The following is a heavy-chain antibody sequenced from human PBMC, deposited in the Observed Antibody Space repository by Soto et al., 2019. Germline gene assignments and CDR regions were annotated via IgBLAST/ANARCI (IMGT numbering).Heavy chain of an antibody. CDR3: ARDPLAVAWFGRPPCPPDY. CDR2: ISSSGSTI. Sequence: GGSLRLSCAASGFTFSDYYMSWIRQAPGKGLEWVSYISSSGSTIYYADSVKGRFTISRDNAKNSLYLQMNSLRAEDTAVYYCARDPLAVAWFGRPPCPPDYWGQGTLVTVSS. CDR1: GFTFSDYY. D-gene: IGHD6-19*01. V-gene: IGHV3-11*01. J-gene: IGHJ4*02.